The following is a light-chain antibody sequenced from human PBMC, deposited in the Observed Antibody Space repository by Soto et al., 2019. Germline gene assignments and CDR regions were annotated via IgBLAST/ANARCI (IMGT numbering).Light chain of an antibody. Sequence: QSALTQPASVSGSPGQTITISCTGPSSDVGGYTSVSWYQQHPGKAPKRLIYDVTYRPSGVSTRFSGSKSGNTASLTISGLQAEDEADYYCSSFTSSILVFGVGTKLTVL. CDR1: SSDVGGYTS. J-gene: IGLJ3*02. CDR3: SSFTSSILV. CDR2: DVT. V-gene: IGLV2-14*01.